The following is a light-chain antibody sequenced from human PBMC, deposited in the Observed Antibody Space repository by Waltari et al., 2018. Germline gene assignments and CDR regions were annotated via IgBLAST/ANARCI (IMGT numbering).Light chain of an antibody. J-gene: IGKJ1*01. CDR3: MQALQTPWT. CDR2: WGS. Sequence: DIVMTQSPLSLSVTPGEPASISCRSGQSLLYRDEYNYLDWYQQKPGQSPQLLIYWGSKRASGVPERFSGSGSGTDFTLEITRVEAEDVAVYYCMQALQTPWTFGQGTRLEIK. V-gene: IGKV2-28*01. CDR1: QSLLYRDEYNY.